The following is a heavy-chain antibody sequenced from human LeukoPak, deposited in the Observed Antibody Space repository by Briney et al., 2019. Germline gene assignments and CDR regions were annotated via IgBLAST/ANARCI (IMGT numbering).Heavy chain of an antibody. CDR2: INSDGSST. Sequence: PGGSLRLSCAASGFTFSSYLMHSVRQAPGKGVVWVSRINSDGSSTSYADSVKGRFTISRDNAKNTLYLQMNSLRAEDTAVYYCARTFRQWLVGGIDYRGQGTLVTVSS. D-gene: IGHD6-19*01. CDR3: ARTFRQWLVGGIDY. CDR1: GFTFSSYL. J-gene: IGHJ4*02. V-gene: IGHV3-74*01.